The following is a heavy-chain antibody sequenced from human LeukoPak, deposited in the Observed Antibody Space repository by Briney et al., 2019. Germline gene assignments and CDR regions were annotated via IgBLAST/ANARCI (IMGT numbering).Heavy chain of an antibody. CDR2: INPRSGGT. D-gene: IGHD6-19*01. CDR3: ARNNYIGYSSGRYSGY. J-gene: IGHJ4*02. Sequence: ASVKVSCKASGYTFTDFYIHWVRQAPGQGLEWMGWINPRSGGTSYAQKFQGRVTMTRDTSISTAYMELNSLRSEDTAVYYCARNNYIGYSSGRYSGYWGQGALVTVSS. V-gene: IGHV1-2*02. CDR1: GYTFTDFY.